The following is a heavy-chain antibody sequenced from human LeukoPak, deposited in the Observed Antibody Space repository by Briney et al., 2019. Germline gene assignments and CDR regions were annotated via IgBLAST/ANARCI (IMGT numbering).Heavy chain of an antibody. Sequence: GGSLRLSCAASGFTFSSYAMSWVRQAPGKGLEWVSAISGSGGSTYYADSVKGRFTISRDNSKNTLYLQMNSLRAEDTAVYYCAKDPIPTWSGYPQRAIGYFQHWGQGTLVTVSA. CDR3: AKDPIPTWSGYPQRAIGYFQH. CDR1: GFTFSSYA. V-gene: IGHV3-23*01. J-gene: IGHJ1*01. CDR2: ISGSGGST. D-gene: IGHD3-3*01.